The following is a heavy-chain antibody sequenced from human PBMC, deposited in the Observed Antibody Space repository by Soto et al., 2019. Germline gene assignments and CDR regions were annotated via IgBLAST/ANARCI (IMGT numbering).Heavy chain of an antibody. Sequence: QVQLQESGPGLVKPSQTLSLTCTVSGVSISSGGYYWSWILQHTGKGLEWLVYIYYSGSTYYNASLKGRVTLTVDTPKNQFSLKLSSVTAADTAVYYCARSVLPWGQGTLVTVSS. CDR3: ARSVLP. CDR1: GVSISSGGYY. CDR2: IYYSGST. J-gene: IGHJ5*02. V-gene: IGHV4-31*03.